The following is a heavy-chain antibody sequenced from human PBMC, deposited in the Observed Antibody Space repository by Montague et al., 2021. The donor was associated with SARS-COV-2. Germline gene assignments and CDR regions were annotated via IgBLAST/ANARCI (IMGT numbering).Heavy chain of an antibody. V-gene: IGHV2-70*11. J-gene: IGHJ6*02. CDR3: ARGPSDTYYYNGMDV. CDR1: GFSLSTSGMC. CDR2: IDWDGDK. Sequence: PALVKPTQTLTLTCTFSGFSLSTSGMCVTWIRQPPGKALEWLARIDWDGDKYYNTSLKSRLTISKDTSKNLVVLTMTNMDPVDTATYYCARGPSDTYYYNGMDVWGRGTTVTASS.